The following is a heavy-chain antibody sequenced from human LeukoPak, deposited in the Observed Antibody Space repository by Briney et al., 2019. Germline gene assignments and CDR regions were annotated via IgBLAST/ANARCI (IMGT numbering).Heavy chain of an antibody. CDR3: ARIPYSGTWYWFDP. Sequence: GGSLRLSCATSGFIFNNYWMSWVRQAPGKGLEWVANIKQNASKTFYAASVKGRFTISRDDAKNSLYLQMNSLGAEDTAVYYCARIPYSGTWYWFDPWGQGTLVTVSS. D-gene: IGHD5-12*01. V-gene: IGHV3-7*03. CDR1: GFIFNNYW. CDR2: IKQNASKT. J-gene: IGHJ5*02.